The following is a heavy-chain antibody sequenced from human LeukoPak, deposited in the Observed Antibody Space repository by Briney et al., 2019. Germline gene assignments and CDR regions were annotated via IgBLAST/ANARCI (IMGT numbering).Heavy chain of an antibody. CDR2: ISAYNGNG. Sequence: GASVKVSCKASGYTFTSYGLTWVRQAPGQGPEWMGGISAYNGNGNYAQKFQGRVTMTTDTSTSTAYMELRSLRSDDAAVYYCARGELVLGYWGQGTLVTVSS. D-gene: IGHD6-13*01. CDR3: ARGELVLGY. CDR1: GYTFTSYG. V-gene: IGHV1-18*01. J-gene: IGHJ4*02.